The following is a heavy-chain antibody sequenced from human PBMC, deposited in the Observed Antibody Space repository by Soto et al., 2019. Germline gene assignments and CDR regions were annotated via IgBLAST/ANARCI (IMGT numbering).Heavy chain of an antibody. Sequence: PVGSLRLSCAASGLSFSNSWMHWARKAPGKGLVWVSRINDQGGSPTYADSVKGRFTISRDNAKSSLYLQMNDLRAEDTAVYYCARDSRIVATPAMGSVGFDPWGQGTLVTVPS. J-gene: IGHJ5*02. CDR2: INDQGGSP. D-gene: IGHD5-18*01. CDR1: GLSFSNSW. CDR3: ARDSRIVATPAMGSVGFDP. V-gene: IGHV3-74*01.